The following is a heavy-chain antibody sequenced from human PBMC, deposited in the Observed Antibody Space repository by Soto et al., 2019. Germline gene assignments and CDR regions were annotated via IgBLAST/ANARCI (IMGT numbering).Heavy chain of an antibody. CDR1: GFTFSRFW. CDR2: IKEDGTKQ. Sequence: EVQLVESGGGLVQPGGSLRLSCVASGFTFSRFWMTWVRQAPGKGLEWVANIKEDGTKQNYVDSVKGRFTISRDSAKNSLYLQMNSLRVEDTAVYYCARDVSPSYGDIAYDAFDIWGQGTVVAVSS. D-gene: IGHD2-21*02. V-gene: IGHV3-7*04. J-gene: IGHJ3*02. CDR3: ARDVSPSYGDIAYDAFDI.